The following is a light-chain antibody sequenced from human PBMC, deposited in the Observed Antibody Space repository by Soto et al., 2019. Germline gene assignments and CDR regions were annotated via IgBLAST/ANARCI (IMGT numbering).Light chain of an antibody. J-gene: IGLJ3*02. CDR2: RDS. Sequence: SYELTQPLSVSVALGQTARITCGGNNIGSKNVHWYQQKPGQAPVLVIYRDSNRPSGIPERFSGSNSGNTATLTISRAQAGDEADYYCQVWDSSTYWVFGGRTKLTVL. CDR3: QVWDSSTYWV. V-gene: IGLV3-9*01. CDR1: NIGSKN.